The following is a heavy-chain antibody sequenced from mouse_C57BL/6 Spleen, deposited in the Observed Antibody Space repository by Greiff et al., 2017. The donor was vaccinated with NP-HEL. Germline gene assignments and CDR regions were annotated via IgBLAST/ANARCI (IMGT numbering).Heavy chain of an antibody. Sequence: EVQLVESEGGLVQPGSSMKLSCTASGFTFSDYYMAWVRQVPEKGLEWVANINYDGSSTYYLDSLKSRFIISRDNAKNILYLQMSSLKSEDTATYYCARDVDYYGSSYEGYFDVWGTGTTVTVAS. J-gene: IGHJ1*03. D-gene: IGHD1-1*01. CDR2: INYDGSST. CDR1: GFTFSDYY. V-gene: IGHV5-16*01. CDR3: ARDVDYYGSSYEGYFDV.